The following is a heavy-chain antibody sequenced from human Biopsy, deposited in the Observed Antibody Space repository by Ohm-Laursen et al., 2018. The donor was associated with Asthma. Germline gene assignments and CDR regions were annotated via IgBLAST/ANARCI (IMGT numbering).Heavy chain of an antibody. CDR3: ARGPEWSGLDI. CDR2: SDHRENT. V-gene: IGHV4-34*01. J-gene: IGHJ6*02. Sequence: SDTLSLTCSMYGLSSSGYYWTWIRQPPGKGLEWIGESDHRENTNTNPTLKSRVTISKDKSDNEFSLKMRSVTAADTAIYYCARGPEWSGLDIWGQGTTVTVSS. D-gene: IGHD3-3*01. CDR1: GLSSSGYY.